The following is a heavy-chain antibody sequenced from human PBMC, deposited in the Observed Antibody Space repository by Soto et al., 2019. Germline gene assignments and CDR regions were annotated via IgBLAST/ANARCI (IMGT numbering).Heavy chain of an antibody. D-gene: IGHD6-25*01. CDR3: VRAPEQRPFDY. V-gene: IGHV3-74*03. J-gene: IGHJ4*02. Sequence: EVQLVESGGGLVQPGGSLRLSCAASGFTLSDNWIHSVRRVPGKGLVWVSRTNSDGSSVTYADSVKGRFTLSRDNAKNTWFLQMDSLRVEDTAMYYCVRAPEQRPFDYWGQGTLVTVSS. CDR1: GFTLSDNW. CDR2: TNSDGSSV.